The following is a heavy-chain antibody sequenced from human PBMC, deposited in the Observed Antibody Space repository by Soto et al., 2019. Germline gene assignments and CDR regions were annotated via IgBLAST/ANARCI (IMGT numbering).Heavy chain of an antibody. CDR2: ISGSGGST. Sequence: GGSLRLSCAASGFTFSSYAMSWVRQAPGKGLEWVSAISGSGGSTDYADSVKGRFTVSRDNSKNTLYLQMNSLRAEDTAVYYCAKAVSYYCTNGVCYYYYGMDVWGQGTTVTVSS. V-gene: IGHV3-23*01. J-gene: IGHJ6*02. CDR1: GFTFSSYA. CDR3: AKAVSYYCTNGVCYYYYGMDV. D-gene: IGHD2-8*01.